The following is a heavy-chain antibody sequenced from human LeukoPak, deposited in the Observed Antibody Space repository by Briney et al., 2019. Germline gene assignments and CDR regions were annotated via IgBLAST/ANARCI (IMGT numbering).Heavy chain of an antibody. J-gene: IGHJ4*02. CDR2: ISGSGNVT. CDR3: AKDRAGAN. V-gene: IGHV3-23*01. CDR1: GFTFAKYA. Sequence: PGGSLKLSWVGSGFTFAKYAMTWVREAPGKGLEWVSVISGSGNVTYYAESVKGRFTISRDSSKRTLYLQMDSLRADDTAIYYCAKDRAGANWGQGTLVLVSS.